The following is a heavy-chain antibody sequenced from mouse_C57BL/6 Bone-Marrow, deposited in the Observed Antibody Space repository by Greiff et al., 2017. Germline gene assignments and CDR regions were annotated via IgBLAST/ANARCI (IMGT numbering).Heavy chain of an antibody. J-gene: IGHJ3*01. CDR3: ARQGYYGSSNAY. V-gene: IGHV5-6*02. CDR2: ISSGGSYT. D-gene: IGHD1-1*01. Sequence: EVKLVESGGDLVKPGGSLKLSCAASGFTFSSYGMSWVRQTPDKRLEWVATISSGGSYTYYPDSVKGRFTISRDNAKNTLYLQMSSLKSEDTAMYYCARQGYYGSSNAYWGQGTLVTVSA. CDR1: GFTFSSYG.